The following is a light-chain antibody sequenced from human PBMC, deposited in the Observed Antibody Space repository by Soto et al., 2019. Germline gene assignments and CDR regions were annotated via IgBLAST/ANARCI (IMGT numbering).Light chain of an antibody. V-gene: IGKV3-20*01. CDR2: GAS. CDR1: QSVSSSY. CDR3: QQYGTGT. Sequence: EIVLTQSPGTLSLSPGERATLSCRASQSVSSSYLAWYQQKPGQAPRLLIYGASSRATGIPDRFGGSGSGTDFTLTISRLAPEDFAVYYCQQYGTGTFGQGTKVDIK. J-gene: IGKJ1*01.